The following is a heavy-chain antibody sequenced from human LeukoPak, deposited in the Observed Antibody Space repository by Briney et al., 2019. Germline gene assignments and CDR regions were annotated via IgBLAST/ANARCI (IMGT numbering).Heavy chain of an antibody. Sequence: PSETLPLTCTVSGGSISSYYWSWVRQAPGKGLEWVSAISGSGGSTYYADSVKGRFTISRDNSKNTLYLQMNSLRAEDTAVYYCAKTYDWGQGTLVTVSS. CDR3: AKTYD. D-gene: IGHD3-16*01. V-gene: IGHV3-23*01. CDR1: GGSISSYY. CDR2: ISGSGGST. J-gene: IGHJ4*02.